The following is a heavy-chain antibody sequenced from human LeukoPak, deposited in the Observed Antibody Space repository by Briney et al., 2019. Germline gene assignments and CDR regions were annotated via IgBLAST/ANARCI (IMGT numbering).Heavy chain of an antibody. Sequence: SETLSLTCTVSGGSISSSSYYWGWIRQPPGKGLEWIGSIYYSGSTYYNPSLKSRVTISVDTSKNQCSLKLSSVTAADTAVYYCARPFSYSSGWYYFDYWGQGTLVTVSS. D-gene: IGHD6-19*01. CDR2: IYYSGST. J-gene: IGHJ4*02. V-gene: IGHV4-39*01. CDR1: GGSISSSSYY. CDR3: ARPFSYSSGWYYFDY.